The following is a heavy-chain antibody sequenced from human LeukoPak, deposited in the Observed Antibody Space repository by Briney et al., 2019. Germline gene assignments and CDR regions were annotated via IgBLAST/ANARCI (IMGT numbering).Heavy chain of an antibody. V-gene: IGHV3-49*03. Sequence: GGSLRFSCTASGFTFGDYAMSWFRQAPGKGLEWVGFIRSKAYGGTTEYAASVKGRFTISRDDSKSIAYLQMNSLKTEDTAVYYCTRHGGVTIFGVVILGYYMDVWGKGTTVTVSS. CDR2: IRSKAYGGTT. J-gene: IGHJ6*03. D-gene: IGHD3-3*01. CDR1: GFTFGDYA. CDR3: TRHGGVTIFGVVILGYYMDV.